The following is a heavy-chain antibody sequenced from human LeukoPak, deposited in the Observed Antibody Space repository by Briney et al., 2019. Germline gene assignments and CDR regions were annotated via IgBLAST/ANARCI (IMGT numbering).Heavy chain of an antibody. D-gene: IGHD5-18*01. J-gene: IGHJ4*02. CDR1: GYTFTGYH. Sequence: ASVKVSCKASGYTFTGYHMHWVRQAPGQGREWMGRINPNSGGTNYAQTFQGRVTMTRDTSIITAYMELSRLRSDDTAVYYCARELTRGYSYGLYYFDYWGQGTLVTVSS. CDR3: ARELTRGYSYGLYYFDY. V-gene: IGHV1-2*02. CDR2: INPNSGGT.